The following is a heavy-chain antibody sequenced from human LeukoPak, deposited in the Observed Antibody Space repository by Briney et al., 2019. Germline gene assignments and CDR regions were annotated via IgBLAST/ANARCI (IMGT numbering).Heavy chain of an antibody. D-gene: IGHD6-25*01. CDR3: ARDPIAAEPDYFDY. J-gene: IGHJ4*02. CDR1: GFTFGTYA. Sequence: PGGSPRLSCSASGFTFGTYAMHWVRQAPGKGLEWVAVIFDERNKSVADSVKGRFTISRDNFKNTLYLQMNSLRDEDTAVYYCARDPIAAEPDYFDYWGQGTLVTVSS. CDR2: IFDERNK. V-gene: IGHV3-30*04.